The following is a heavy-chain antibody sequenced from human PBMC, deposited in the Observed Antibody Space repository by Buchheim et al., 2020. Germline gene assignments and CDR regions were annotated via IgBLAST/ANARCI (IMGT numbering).Heavy chain of an antibody. CDR3: ARAVPRTESYYDFWSGHYNWFDP. CDR1: GFTFSSYG. CDR2: IWYDGSNK. D-gene: IGHD3-3*01. J-gene: IGHJ5*02. V-gene: IGHV3-33*01. Sequence: QVQLVESGGGVVQPGRSLRLSCAASGFTFSSYGMHWVRQAPGKGLEWVAVIWYDGSNKYYADSVKGRFTISRDNSKNTLYLQMNSLRAEDTAVYYCARAVPRTESYYDFWSGHYNWFDPWGQGTL.